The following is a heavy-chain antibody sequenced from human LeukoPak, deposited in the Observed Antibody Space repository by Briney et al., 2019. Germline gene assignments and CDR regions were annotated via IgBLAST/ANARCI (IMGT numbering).Heavy chain of an antibody. D-gene: IGHD3-10*01. CDR1: GFTFSSYG. Sequence: GGSLRLSCAASGFTFSSYGMSWVRQAPGKGLEWVSAISGSGGSTYYADSVKGRFTISRDNSKNTLYLQMNSLRAEDTAVYYCAKRGSLLWFGESSRFDYWGQGTLVTVSS. V-gene: IGHV3-23*01. CDR3: AKRGSLLWFGESSRFDY. J-gene: IGHJ4*02. CDR2: ISGSGGST.